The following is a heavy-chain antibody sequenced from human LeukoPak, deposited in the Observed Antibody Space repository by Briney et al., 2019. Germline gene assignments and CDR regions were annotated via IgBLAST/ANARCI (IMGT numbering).Heavy chain of an antibody. CDR1: GFTFSSHW. CDR3: ARGVGAGDFDL. V-gene: IGHV3-74*01. Sequence: GGSLRLSCAASGFTFSSHWMHWVRQGPGEGLVWVARLNSDGSSPRYADFVKGRFTISRDNAKNTLYFQMSTLRAEDTAVYYCARGVGAGDFDLWGRGTLVTVSS. CDR2: LNSDGSSP. J-gene: IGHJ2*01. D-gene: IGHD4/OR15-4a*01.